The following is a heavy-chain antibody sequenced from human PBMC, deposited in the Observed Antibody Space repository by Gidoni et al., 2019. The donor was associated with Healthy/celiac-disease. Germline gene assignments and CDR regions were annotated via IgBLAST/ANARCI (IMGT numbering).Heavy chain of an antibody. J-gene: IGHJ5*02. D-gene: IGHD3-3*01. CDR1: YGSYS. V-gene: IGHV3-48*02. CDR3: ARDPTIFGVVKRGRFDP. CDR2: ISSSSSTI. Sequence: YGSYSMNWVRQAPGKGLEWVSYISSSSSTIYYADSVKGRFTISRDNAKNSLYLQMNSLRDEDTAVYYCARDPTIFGVVKRGRFDPWGQGTLVTVSS.